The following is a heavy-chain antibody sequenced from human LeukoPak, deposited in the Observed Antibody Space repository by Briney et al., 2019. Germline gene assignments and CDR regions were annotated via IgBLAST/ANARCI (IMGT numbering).Heavy chain of an antibody. Sequence: GGSLSLSCAASEFTFSTYSMNWVRQTPGKGLEWVSIISSSSDDIHYADSVKGRFTISRDNAKNSLYLQMNSLRAEDTAVYYCARGETSDTRHLDYWGQGTLVTVSS. V-gene: IGHV3-21*06. CDR2: ISSSSDDI. J-gene: IGHJ4*02. D-gene: IGHD1-1*01. CDR1: EFTFSTYS. CDR3: ARGETSDTRHLDY.